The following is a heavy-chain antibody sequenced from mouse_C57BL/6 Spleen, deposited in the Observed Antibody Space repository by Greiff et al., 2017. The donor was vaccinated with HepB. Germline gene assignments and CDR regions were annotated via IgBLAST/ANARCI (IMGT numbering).Heavy chain of an antibody. J-gene: IGHJ2*01. CDR1: GFTFSDYG. V-gene: IGHV5-17*01. Sequence: EVMLVESGGGLVKPGGSLKLSCAASGFTFSDYGMHWVRQAPEKGLEWVAYIRSGSSTIYYADTVKGRFTISSDNAKNTLFLQMTSLRSEDTAMFYCARQGSYFDYWGQGTTLTVSS. CDR2: IRSGSSTI. CDR3: ARQGSYFDY.